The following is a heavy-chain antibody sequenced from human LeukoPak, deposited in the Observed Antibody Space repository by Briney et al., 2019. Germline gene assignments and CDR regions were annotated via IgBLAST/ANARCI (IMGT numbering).Heavy chain of an antibody. D-gene: IGHD3-3*01. CDR2: ICYSGST. CDR1: GGSISSSSYY. V-gene: IGHV4-39*01. CDR3: ARVITIFGVVILMYFDY. J-gene: IGHJ4*02. Sequence: KTSETLSLTCTVSGGSISSSSYYWGWIRQPPGKGLEWIGSICYSGSTYYNPSLKSRVTISVDTSKNQFSLKLSSVTAADTAVYYCARVITIFGVVILMYFDYWGQGTLVTVSS.